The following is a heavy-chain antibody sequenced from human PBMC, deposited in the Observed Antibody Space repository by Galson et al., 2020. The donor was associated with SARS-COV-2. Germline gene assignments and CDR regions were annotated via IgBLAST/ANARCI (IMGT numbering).Heavy chain of an antibody. CDR2: ISSSSSTI. CDR1: GFTFSSYS. V-gene: IGHV3-48*04. Sequence: GGSLRLSCAASGFTFSSYSMNWVRQAPGKGLEWVSYISSSSSTIYYADSVKGRFTISRDNAKNSLYLQMNSLRAEDTAVYYCARGSYRLDVWGQGTTVTVSS. J-gene: IGHJ6*02. CDR3: ARGSYRLDV. D-gene: IGHD3-16*02.